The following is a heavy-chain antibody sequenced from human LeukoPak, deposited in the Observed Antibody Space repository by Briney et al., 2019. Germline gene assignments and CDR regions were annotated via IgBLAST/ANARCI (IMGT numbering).Heavy chain of an antibody. CDR2: ISSSGSTI. CDR3: ARGAYSGWA. V-gene: IGHV3-48*03. D-gene: IGHD2-21*01. CDR1: GFTFSSYE. Sequence: PGGSLRFSCAASGFTFSSYEMNWVRQAPGKGLEWVSYISSSGSTIYYADSVKGRFTISRDNSKNTLYLQMNSLRAEDTAVYYCARGAYSGWAWGQGTLVTVSS. J-gene: IGHJ4*02.